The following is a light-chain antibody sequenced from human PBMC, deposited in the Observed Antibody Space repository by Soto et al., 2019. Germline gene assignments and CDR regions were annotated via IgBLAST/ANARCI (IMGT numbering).Light chain of an antibody. CDR2: GAS. J-gene: IGKJ3*01. CDR3: QHYGNSPPSVT. Sequence: EIVLTQSPGTLSLSPGERATLSCRPSQSVSNNYLAWYQQKPGQAPRLLIYGASSRATGIPDRFSGSGSGTDFTLTINRLEPEDFAVYYCQHYGNSPPSVTFGPGTKVDIK. CDR1: QSVSNNY. V-gene: IGKV3-20*01.